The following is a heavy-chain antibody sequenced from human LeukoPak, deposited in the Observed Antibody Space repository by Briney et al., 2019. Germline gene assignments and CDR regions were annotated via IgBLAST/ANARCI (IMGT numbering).Heavy chain of an antibody. CDR3: ARGPLNYDILTGYYYGMDV. D-gene: IGHD3-9*01. J-gene: IGHJ6*02. CDR1: GYTFTGSG. V-gene: IGHV1-8*02. Sequence: VASVKVSCKASGYTFTGSGISWVRQATGQGLEWMGWMNPNSGNTGYAQKFQGRVTMTRNTSISTAYMGLSSLRSEDTAVYYCARGPLNYDILTGYYYGMDVWGQGTTVTVSS. CDR2: MNPNSGNT.